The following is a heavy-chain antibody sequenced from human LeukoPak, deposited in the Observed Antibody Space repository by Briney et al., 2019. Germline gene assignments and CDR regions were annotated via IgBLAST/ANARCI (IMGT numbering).Heavy chain of an antibody. CDR2: IKQDGSEK. D-gene: IGHD3-3*01. V-gene: IGHV3-7*03. CDR1: GFTFSSYW. Sequence: GGSLRLSCAASGFTFSSYWMSWVRQAPGKGLEWVANIKQDGSEKYYVDSVKGRFTISRDNSKNTLYLQMNSLRAEDTAVYYCVHPSTYYDFWSGGYYFDYWGQGTLVTVSS. J-gene: IGHJ4*02. CDR3: VHPSTYYDFWSGGYYFDY.